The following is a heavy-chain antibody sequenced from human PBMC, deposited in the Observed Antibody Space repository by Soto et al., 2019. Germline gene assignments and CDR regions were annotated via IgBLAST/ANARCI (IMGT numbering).Heavy chain of an antibody. D-gene: IGHD3-10*01. CDR3: ARARVVRGIIYYYGMDV. Sequence: SETLSLTCTVSGGSISSDGNYWSWIRQHPGKGLEWIGYIYYSGSTYYNPSLKSRVIISVDTSKNQFSLKLNSVTAADTAVYYCARARVVRGIIYYYGMDVWGQGTTVTVSS. J-gene: IGHJ6*02. V-gene: IGHV4-31*03. CDR2: IYYSGST. CDR1: GGSISSDGNY.